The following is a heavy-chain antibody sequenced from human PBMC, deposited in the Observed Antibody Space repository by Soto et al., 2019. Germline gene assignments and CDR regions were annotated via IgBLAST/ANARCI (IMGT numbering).Heavy chain of an antibody. Sequence: SETLSLTCTVSGGSISSSSYYWGWIRQPPGKGLEWIGEINHSGSTNYNPSLKSRVTISVDTSKNQFSLKLSSVTAADTAVYYCARESYYGSGATVVAYWGQGTLVTVSS. CDR3: ARESYYGSGATVVAY. V-gene: IGHV4-39*07. CDR2: INHSGST. CDR1: GGSISSSSYY. D-gene: IGHD3-10*01. J-gene: IGHJ4*02.